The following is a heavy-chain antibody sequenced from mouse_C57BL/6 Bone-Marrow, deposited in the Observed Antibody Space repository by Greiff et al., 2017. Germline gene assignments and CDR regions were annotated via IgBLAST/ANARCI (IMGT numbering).Heavy chain of an antibody. CDR1: GYTFTSYG. V-gene: IGHV1-81*01. D-gene: IGHD3-2*02. J-gene: IGHJ4*01. Sequence: VQLVESGAELARPGASVKLSCKASGYTFTSYGISWVKQRTGQGLEWIGEIYPRSGNTYYNEKFKGKATLTADKSSSTAYMELRSLTSEDSAVXFWARDSSGYLYARDDWGQGTSVTVSS. CDR3: ARDSSGYLYARDD. CDR2: IYPRSGNT.